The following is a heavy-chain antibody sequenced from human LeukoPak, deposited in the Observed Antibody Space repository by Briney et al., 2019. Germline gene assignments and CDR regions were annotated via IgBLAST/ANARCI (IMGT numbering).Heavy chain of an antibody. CDR1: GFTFSSYN. D-gene: IGHD2-2*01. CDR3: AKDQEGVAVVLLHDAFDI. V-gene: IGHV3-30*02. CDR2: IRYDGSNK. Sequence: GGSLRLSCAASGFTFSSYNMHWVRQAPGKGLEWVAFIRYDGSNKYYADSVKGRFTISRDNSKNTLYLQMSSLRAEDTAVYYCAKDQEGVAVVLLHDAFDIGGQGTMVPVSS. J-gene: IGHJ3*02.